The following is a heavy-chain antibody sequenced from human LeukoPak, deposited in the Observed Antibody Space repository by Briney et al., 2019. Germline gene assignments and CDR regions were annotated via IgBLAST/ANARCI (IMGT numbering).Heavy chain of an antibody. Sequence: GGSLRLSCAASGFTFSSYSMNWVRQAPGKGLEWVSYISSSSSTIYYADSVKGRFTISRDNAKNSLYLQMNSLRAEDTAVYYCARAGTESRWGLPRADYYYMDVWAKGTTVTVSS. CDR3: ARAGTESRWGLPRADYYYMDV. D-gene: IGHD1-26*01. CDR1: GFTFSSYS. V-gene: IGHV3-48*01. CDR2: ISSSSSTI. J-gene: IGHJ6*03.